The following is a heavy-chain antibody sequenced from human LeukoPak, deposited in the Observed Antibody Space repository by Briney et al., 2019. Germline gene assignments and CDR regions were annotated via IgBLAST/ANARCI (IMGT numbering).Heavy chain of an antibody. CDR3: ARAQTIAARPTYYYYGMDV. J-gene: IGHJ6*02. CDR1: GGSISSGGYS. CDR2: IYHSGST. V-gene: IGHV4-30-2*01. Sequence: SQTLSLTCAVSGGSISSGGYSWSWIRQPPGKGLEWIGYIYHSGSTYYNPSLKSRVTISVDTSKNQFSLKLSSVTAADTAVYYCARAQTIAARPTYYYYGMDVWGQGTTVTVSS. D-gene: IGHD6-6*01.